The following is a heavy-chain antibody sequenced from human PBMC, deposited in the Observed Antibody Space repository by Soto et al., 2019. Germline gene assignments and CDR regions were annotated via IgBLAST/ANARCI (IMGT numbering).Heavy chain of an antibody. D-gene: IGHD6-19*01. CDR1: GYTFTNYG. J-gene: IGHJ4*02. V-gene: IGHV1-18*01. CDR2: ISVHNGNT. Sequence: QVQLVQSGDEVKKPGASVKVSCKASGYTFTNYGITWVRQAPGQGLEWIGGISVHNGNTNYAQKFQGRVTMTTDTSTSTVYMELRSLRSGDTAVYYGARGIGTSGWFGWEDYWGQGTLVTFSS. CDR3: ARGIGTSGWFGWEDY.